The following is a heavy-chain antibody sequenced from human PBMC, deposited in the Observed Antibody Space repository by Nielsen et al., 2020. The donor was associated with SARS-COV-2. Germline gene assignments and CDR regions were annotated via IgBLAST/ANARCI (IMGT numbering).Heavy chain of an antibody. J-gene: IGHJ6*03. D-gene: IGHD6-13*01. CDR1: GFTVSSNY. CDR2: IGTAGDT. CDR3: ARANGSSSWYEASWYYYMDV. Sequence: GGSLRLSCAASGFTVSSNYMSWVRQAPGKGLEWVAGIGTAGDTYYPGSVKGRFTISRESVKNSLYLQMNSLRAGDTAVYYCARANGSSSWYEASWYYYMDVWGKGTTVTVSS. V-gene: IGHV3-13*01.